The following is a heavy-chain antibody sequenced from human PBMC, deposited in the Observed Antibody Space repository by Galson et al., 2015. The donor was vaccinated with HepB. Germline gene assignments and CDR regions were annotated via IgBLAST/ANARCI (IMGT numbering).Heavy chain of an antibody. Sequence: SLRLSCAASGFTFSSYSMNWVRQAPGKGLEWVSSISSSSSYIYYADSVKGRFTISRDNAKNSLYLQMNSLRAEDTAVYYCARPLMVWVRGVIESGMDVWGKGTTVTVSS. CDR3: ARPLMVWVRGVIESGMDV. J-gene: IGHJ6*04. D-gene: IGHD3-10*01. CDR1: GFTFSSYS. V-gene: IGHV3-21*01. CDR2: ISSSSSYI.